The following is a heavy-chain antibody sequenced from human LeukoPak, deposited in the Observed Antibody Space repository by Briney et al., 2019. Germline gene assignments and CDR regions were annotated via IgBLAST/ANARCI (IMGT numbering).Heavy chain of an antibody. Sequence: GGSLRLSCAASGFTFSSYAMHWVRQAPGKGLEWVAVISYDGSNKYYADSVKGRFTISRDNSKNTLYLQMNSLRAEDTAVYYCAKPIMTTVTTLGLYFDFWGRGALVTVSS. CDR1: GFTFSSYA. CDR3: AKPIMTTVTTLGLYFDF. CDR2: ISYDGSNK. V-gene: IGHV3-30*04. J-gene: IGHJ4*02. D-gene: IGHD4-17*01.